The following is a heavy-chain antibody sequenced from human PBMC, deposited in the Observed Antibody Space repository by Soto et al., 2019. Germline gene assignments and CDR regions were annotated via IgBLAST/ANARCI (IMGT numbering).Heavy chain of an antibody. Sequence: ASVKVSCKASGYTFTGYYMHWVRQAPGQGLEWMGWINPNSGGTNYAQRFQGRVTMTRDTSISTAYMELSRLRSDDTAVYYCARDLGGDSSNLALYFDYWGQGTLVTVSS. CDR2: INPNSGGT. V-gene: IGHV1-2*02. CDR1: GYTFTGYY. D-gene: IGHD2-21*02. J-gene: IGHJ4*02. CDR3: ARDLGGDSSNLALYFDY.